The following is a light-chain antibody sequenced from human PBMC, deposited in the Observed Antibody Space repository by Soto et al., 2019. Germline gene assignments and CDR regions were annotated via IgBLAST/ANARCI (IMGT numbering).Light chain of an antibody. J-gene: IGKJ2*01. V-gene: IGKV1-5*01. CDR2: DAS. CDR1: QSISSW. Sequence: DIQMTQSPSTLSASVGDRVTITCPASQSISSWLAWYQQKPGKAPKLLISDASTLESGVPSRFSGSGSGTDFPLTISSLQPDDFATYYCKQYSSYYTFGQGTKLEIK. CDR3: KQYSSYYT.